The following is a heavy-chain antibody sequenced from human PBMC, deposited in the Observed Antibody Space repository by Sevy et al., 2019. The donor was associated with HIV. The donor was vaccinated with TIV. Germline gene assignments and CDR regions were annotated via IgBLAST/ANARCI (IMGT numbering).Heavy chain of an antibody. D-gene: IGHD3-9*01. CDR3: ARAFDWLLYYFDY. V-gene: IGHV3-7*03. Sequence: GGSLRLSCAASGFTFSSYWMSWVRQAPGKGLEWVANIKQDGSEKYYVDSVKGRFTISRDNAKNSLYLQMNSLRAEDTAVYYCARAFDWLLYYFDYWGQGTLVNVSS. J-gene: IGHJ4*02. CDR1: GFTFSSYW. CDR2: IKQDGSEK.